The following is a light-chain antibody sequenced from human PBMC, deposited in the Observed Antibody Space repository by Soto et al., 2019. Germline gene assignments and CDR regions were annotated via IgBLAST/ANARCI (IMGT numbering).Light chain of an antibody. CDR1: TSNIGAPYG. Sequence: QSVLTQPPSVSGAPGQRVSISFTGSTSNIGAPYGVHWYQHLPGTAPKLLIYGDNNRPSGVPDRFSGSKSGTSASLAITRLQAEDEADYYRQSYAISLHNDVFGPGTKVTVL. V-gene: IGLV1-40*01. CDR3: QSYAISLHNDV. J-gene: IGLJ1*01. CDR2: GDN.